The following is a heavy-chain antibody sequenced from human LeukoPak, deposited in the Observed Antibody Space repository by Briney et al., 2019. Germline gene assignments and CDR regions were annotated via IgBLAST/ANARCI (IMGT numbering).Heavy chain of an antibody. V-gene: IGHV3-30*03. CDR2: ISYDGSNK. CDR1: GFTSSSYG. Sequence: GRSLRPSCAASGFTSSSYGMHWVRQAPGKGLEWVAVISYDGSNKYYADSVKGRFTISRDNAKNSLYLQMNSPRAEDTAVYYCARCIGDPPNKPGERIPVYGQQLVRAPPRTGYYGMDVWGQGTTVTVSS. J-gene: IGHJ6*02. CDR3: ARCIGDPPNKPGERIPVYGQQLVRAPPRTGYYGMDV. D-gene: IGHD6-13*01.